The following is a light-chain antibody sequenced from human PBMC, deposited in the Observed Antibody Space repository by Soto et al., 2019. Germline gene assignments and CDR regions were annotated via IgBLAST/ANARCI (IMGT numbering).Light chain of an antibody. CDR1: SSDVGGCYY. J-gene: IGLJ1*01. CDR3: QSYDSSLSGFYV. Sequence: QSVLTQPASVSGSPGQSITISCTGTSSDVGGCYYVSWYQQHPGTAPKLLIYDNNNRPSGVPDRFSGSKSATSASLAITGLQAEDEADYYCQSYDSSLSGFYVFGTGTKVTVL. CDR2: DNN. V-gene: IGLV1-40*01.